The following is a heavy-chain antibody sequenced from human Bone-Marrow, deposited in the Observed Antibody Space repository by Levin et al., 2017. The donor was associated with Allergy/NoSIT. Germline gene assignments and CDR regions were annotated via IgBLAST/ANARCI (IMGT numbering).Heavy chain of an antibody. V-gene: IGHV4-39*07. CDR2: IYYSGST. Sequence: KSGGSLRLSCTVSGGSISSSSYYWGWIRQPPGKGLEWIGSIYYSGSTYYNPSLKSRVTISVDTSKNQFSLKLSSVTAADTAVYYCARGPAPLAGQLWLLGYYYGMDVWGQGTTVTVSS. CDR1: GGSISSSSYY. D-gene: IGHD5-18*01. J-gene: IGHJ6*02. CDR3: ARGPAPLAGQLWLLGYYYGMDV.